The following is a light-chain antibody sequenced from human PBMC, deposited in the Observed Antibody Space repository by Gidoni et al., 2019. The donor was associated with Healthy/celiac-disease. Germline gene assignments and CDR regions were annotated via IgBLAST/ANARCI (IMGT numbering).Light chain of an antibody. CDR2: SNN. V-gene: IGLV1-44*01. Sequence: QSVLTQPPSASGTPGQRVTSSCSGSSSNIGSNTVNWYQQLPGTAPKLLIYSNNQRPSGVPDRFSGSKSGTSASLAISGLQSEDEADYYCAAWDDSLNGPVFGGGTQLTAL. CDR1: SSNIGSNT. J-gene: IGLJ7*02. CDR3: AAWDDSLNGPV.